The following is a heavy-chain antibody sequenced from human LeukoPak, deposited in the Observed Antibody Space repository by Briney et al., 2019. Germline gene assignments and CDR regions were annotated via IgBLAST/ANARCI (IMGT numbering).Heavy chain of an antibody. CDR2: INPNSGGT. Sequence: GASVKVSCKASGYTFTGYYMHWVRQAPGQGLEWMGWINPNSGGTNYAQKFQGRVTMTRDTSISTAYMELSRLRSEDTAVYYCARGTYYYGSGSYGGVDYWGQGTLVTVSS. CDR3: ARGTYYYGSGSYGGVDY. CDR1: GYTFTGYY. V-gene: IGHV1-2*02. J-gene: IGHJ4*02. D-gene: IGHD3-10*01.